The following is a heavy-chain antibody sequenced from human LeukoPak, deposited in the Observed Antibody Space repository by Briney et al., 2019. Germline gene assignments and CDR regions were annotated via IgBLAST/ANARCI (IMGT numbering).Heavy chain of an antibody. CDR1: GGSISSYY. J-gene: IGHJ3*02. CDR2: IYYSGST. D-gene: IGHD3-9*01. CDR3: ARPNYDILTGYRMKDNAFDI. V-gene: IGHV4-59*12. Sequence: SETLSLTCTVSGGSISSYYWSWIRQPPGKGLEWIGYIYYSGSTNYNPSLKSRVTISVDTSKNQFSLKLSSVTAADTAVYYCARPNYDILTGYRMKDNAFDIWGQGTMVTVSS.